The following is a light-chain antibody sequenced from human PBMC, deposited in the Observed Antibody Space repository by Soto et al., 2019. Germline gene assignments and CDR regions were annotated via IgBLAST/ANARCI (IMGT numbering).Light chain of an antibody. V-gene: IGKV3-20*01. Sequence: EIVLTQSPGTLSLSPGDRATLSCRASQSVSYLGWYQQKPGQAPRLLIYDASSRATGIPDRFSGSGSGTDFTLTISRLEPEDFAVYYCQQYGSSPLTFGGETKVEIK. CDR3: QQYGSSPLT. CDR1: QSVSY. CDR2: DAS. J-gene: IGKJ4*01.